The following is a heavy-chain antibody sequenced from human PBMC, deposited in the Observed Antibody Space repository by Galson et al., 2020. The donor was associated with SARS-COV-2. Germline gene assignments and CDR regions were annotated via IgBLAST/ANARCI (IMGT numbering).Heavy chain of an antibody. J-gene: IGHJ5*02. D-gene: IGHD3-10*01. CDR3: ARRYYYGSGSFFDWFDP. CDR2: IYYTGST. V-gene: IGHV4-39*01. Sequence: SETLSLTCTVSGGSISSRSYYWGWLRPPAGKGLEWFGIIYYTGSTYYNPSLKSRVTISVDTSTDQFSLTLSSVTAADTAVYYCARRYYYGSGSFFDWFDPGGQGTLVTGSS. CDR1: GGSISSRSYY.